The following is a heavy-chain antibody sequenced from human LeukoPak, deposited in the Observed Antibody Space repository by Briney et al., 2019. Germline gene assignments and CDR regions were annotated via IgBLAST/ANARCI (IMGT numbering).Heavy chain of an antibody. J-gene: IGHJ4*02. CDR2: IYYSGST. CDR1: GASISGSGYY. V-gene: IGHV4-39*01. Sequence: SETLSLTCAVSGASISGSGYYWGWIRQPPGKGLEWIGNIYYSGSTYYHASLQSRVTISIDTSKNQFSLRLKSVTAADTAMYYCAKSGGYGLIDYWGQGTLVTVSS. CDR3: AKSGGYGLIDY. D-gene: IGHD1-26*01.